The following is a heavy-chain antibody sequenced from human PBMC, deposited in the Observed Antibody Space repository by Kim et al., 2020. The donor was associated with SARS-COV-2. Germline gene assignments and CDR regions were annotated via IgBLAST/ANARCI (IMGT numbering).Heavy chain of an antibody. V-gene: IGHV5-51*01. J-gene: IGHJ6*02. CDR1: GYSFTSYW. Sequence: GGSLKISCKGSGYSFTSYWIGWVRQMPGKGLEWMGIIYPGDSDTRYSPSFQGQVTISADKSISTAYLQWSSLKASDTAMYYCARRGYSGYDPPLGYGMDVWGQGTTVTVSS. CDR3: ARRGYSGYDPPLGYGMDV. D-gene: IGHD5-12*01. CDR2: IYPGDSDT.